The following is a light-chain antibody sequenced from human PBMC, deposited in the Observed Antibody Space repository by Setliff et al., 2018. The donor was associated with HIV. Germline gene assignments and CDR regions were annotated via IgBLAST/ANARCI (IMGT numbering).Light chain of an antibody. J-gene: IGLJ2*01. CDR1: SSDVGGYNF. Sequence: QSVLTQPASVSGSPGQSITISCTGTSSDVGGYNFVSWYQQHPGKAPKLMIYDVSNRPSGVSNRFSGSKSGNTASLTISGLQAADEADYYCSSYTSISTVVFGGGTKVTVL. V-gene: IGLV2-14*03. CDR2: DVS. CDR3: SSYTSISTVV.